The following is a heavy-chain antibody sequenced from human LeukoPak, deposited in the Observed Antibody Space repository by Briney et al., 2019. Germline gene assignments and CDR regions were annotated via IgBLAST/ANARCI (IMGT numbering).Heavy chain of an antibody. J-gene: IGHJ6*02. CDR3: ARGGYYGSGGLYYGLDV. CDR1: GYTFSSYD. D-gene: IGHD3-10*01. V-gene: IGHV1-8*01. Sequence: ASVKVSCKASGYTFSSYDINWVRQATGQGPEWMGWINPNSGNTGYAQKFQGRVTMTWSRSISTVYMELSSLTSEDTALYFCARGGYYGSGGLYYGLDVWGQGTTVTVSS. CDR2: INPNSGNT.